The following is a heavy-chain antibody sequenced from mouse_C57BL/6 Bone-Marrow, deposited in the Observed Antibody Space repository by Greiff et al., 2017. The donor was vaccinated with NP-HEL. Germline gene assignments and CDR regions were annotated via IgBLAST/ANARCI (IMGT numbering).Heavy chain of an antibody. J-gene: IGHJ2*01. CDR3: TKRPGTRRDY. CDR1: GYTFTDYE. CDR2: IDPETGGT. V-gene: IGHV1-15*01. D-gene: IGHD4-1*01. Sequence: QVQLQQSGAELVRPGASVTLSCKASGYTFTDYEMHWVKQTPVHGLEWIGAIDPETGGTAYNQKFKGKAILTADKSSSTAYMELRSLTSEDSAVYYYTKRPGTRRDYWGQGTTLTVSS.